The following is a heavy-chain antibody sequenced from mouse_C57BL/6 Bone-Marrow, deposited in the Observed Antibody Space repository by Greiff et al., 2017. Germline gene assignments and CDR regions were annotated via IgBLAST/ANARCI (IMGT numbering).Heavy chain of an antibody. V-gene: IGHV1-47*01. CDR1: GYTFTTYP. J-gene: IGHJ2*01. CDR3: ARGGNDGGYYFDY. Sequence: QVQLKQSGAELVKPGASVKMSCKASGYTFTTYPIEWMKQNHGKSLEWIGNFHPYNNDTKYNEKFKGKATLTVEKSSSTVYLELSRLTSDGSAVYYCARGGNDGGYYFDYWGQGTTRTVSS. D-gene: IGHD1-1*02. CDR2: FHPYNNDT.